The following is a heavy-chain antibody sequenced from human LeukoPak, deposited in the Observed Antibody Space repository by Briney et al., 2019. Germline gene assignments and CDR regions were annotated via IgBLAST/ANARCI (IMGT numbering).Heavy chain of an antibody. CDR3: ARIRWYSTSTIIDC. J-gene: IGHJ4*02. V-gene: IGHV3-7*04. D-gene: IGHD6-13*01. CDR2: IKQDGSEK. CDR1: GFTFSDYW. Sequence: GGSLRLSCAASGFTFSDYWMTWVRQAPGKGLEWVANIKQDGSEKYYVDSVKGRFTISRDNAKNSLHLQMNSLRAEDTAVYYCARIRWYSTSTIIDCWGQGTLVTASS.